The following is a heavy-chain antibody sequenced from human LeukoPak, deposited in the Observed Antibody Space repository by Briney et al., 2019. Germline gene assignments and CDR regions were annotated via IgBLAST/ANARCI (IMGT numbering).Heavy chain of an antibody. V-gene: IGHV3-23*01. CDR2: ITGSGGNT. CDR3: AKDRDSLTWYKDAFHI. J-gene: IGHJ3*02. D-gene: IGHD3-9*01. Sequence: GGSLRLSCAASGFTFSSYAMHWVRQAPGKGLEWVSAITGSGGNTYYADSVKGRFTIFRDNSKNTLYLQMNSLRAEDTAIYYCAKDRDSLTWYKDAFHIWGLGTMVTVSS. CDR1: GFTFSSYA.